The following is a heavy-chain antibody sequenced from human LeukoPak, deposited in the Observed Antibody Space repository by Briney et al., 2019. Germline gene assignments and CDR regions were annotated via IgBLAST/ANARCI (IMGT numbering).Heavy chain of an antibody. D-gene: IGHD2-15*01. V-gene: IGHV4-61*02. J-gene: IGHJ4*02. CDR1: GDSISSGDYY. Sequence: SETLSLTCTVSGDSISSGDYYWSWIRQPAGKGLEWIGRIHTSGSTNYDPSLKSRVTMSVDTSKNKFSLKLSSVTAADTAVYYCARVICSGGSCRFDYWGQGTLVTVSS. CDR3: ARVICSGGSCRFDY. CDR2: IHTSGST.